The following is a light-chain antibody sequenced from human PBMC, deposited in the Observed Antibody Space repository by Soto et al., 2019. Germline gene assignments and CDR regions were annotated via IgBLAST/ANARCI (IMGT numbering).Light chain of an antibody. J-gene: IGLJ1*01. CDR3: SSYTSVTTFVV. CDR2: EVT. CDR1: SSDIVRYNF. V-gene: IGLV2-14*01. Sequence: QSALTQPASVSGSPGQSITISCTGTSSDIVRYNFVSWYQQHPGKAPKLLVYEVTNRPSGVSNRFSGSKSGNTASLTIFGLQTEDEADYYCSSYTSVTTFVVFGTGTKLTVL.